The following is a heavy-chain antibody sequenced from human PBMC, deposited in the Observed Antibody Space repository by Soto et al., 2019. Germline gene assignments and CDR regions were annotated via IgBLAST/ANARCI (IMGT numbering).Heavy chain of an antibody. CDR3: AKAGAARCWGSSTCHPAGAY. CDR1: GFTFSNYG. J-gene: IGHJ4*02. D-gene: IGHD2-2*01. Sequence: QVLLVESGGGVVQPGRSLRLSCAGSGFTFSNYGLHWVRQAPGKGLEWVSFTSFDGSHKYYADSVKGRFTISRDNSNNMRHQRTNSLRAADTAVYYCAKAGAARCWGSSTCHPAGAYWGQGTLVTVSS. V-gene: IGHV3-30*18. CDR2: TSFDGSHK.